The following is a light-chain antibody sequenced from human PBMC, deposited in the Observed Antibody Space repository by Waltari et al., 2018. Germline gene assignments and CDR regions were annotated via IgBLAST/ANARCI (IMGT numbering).Light chain of an antibody. CDR3: SSYAGSDYFVV. Sequence: QSALTQPPSASGSPGQSVTISCTGTSSDVGYYNYVSWYQQHPGKGPKLLIYEVNQRPSGVPDRFSGSKSGNTAVLTVSGLQAADEAHYYCSSYAGSDYFVVFGGGTKLTVL. J-gene: IGLJ2*01. CDR2: EVN. CDR1: SSDVGYYNY. V-gene: IGLV2-8*01.